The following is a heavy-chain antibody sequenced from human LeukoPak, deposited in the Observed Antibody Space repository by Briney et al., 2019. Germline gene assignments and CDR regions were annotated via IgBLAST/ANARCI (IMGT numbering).Heavy chain of an antibody. CDR3: ARGMTTDDY. Sequence: PGGSLRLSCVGSGFTFSSYSMNWVRQTPGKGLEWVSSISSSSNYIYYADSVKGRFTISRDNAKNSLYLQMNSLRAEDTAVYYCARGMTTDDYWGQGTLVTVSS. J-gene: IGHJ4*02. CDR2: ISSSSNYI. V-gene: IGHV3-21*01. CDR1: GFTFSSYS. D-gene: IGHD4-17*01.